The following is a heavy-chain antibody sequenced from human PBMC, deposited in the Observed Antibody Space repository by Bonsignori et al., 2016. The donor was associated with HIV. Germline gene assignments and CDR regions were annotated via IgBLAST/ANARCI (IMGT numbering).Heavy chain of an antibody. CDR2: ISSSGGTI. CDR1: GFIFSSYE. CDR3: AREAVNAHHYYNYMDV. V-gene: IGHV3-48*03. Sequence: GESLKISCAASGFIFSSYEMNWVRQGPGKGLEWVAYISSSGGTIYYADSVKGRFTISRDNAKDLLYLQMSSLRAEDTAVYYCAREAVNAHHYYNYMDVWGKGTTVTVSS. J-gene: IGHJ6*03. D-gene: IGHD2-2*01.